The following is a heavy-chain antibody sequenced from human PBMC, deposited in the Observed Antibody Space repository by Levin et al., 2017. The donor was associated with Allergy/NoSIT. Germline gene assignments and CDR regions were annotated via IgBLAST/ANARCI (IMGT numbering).Heavy chain of an antibody. CDR1: GYTFTGYY. D-gene: IGHD3-22*01. V-gene: IGHV1-2*02. CDR2: INPNSGGT. CDR3: ARAMDYDSSGNDAFDI. Sequence: VASVKVSCKASGYTFTGYYMHWVRQAPGQGLEWMGWINPNSGGTNYAQKFQGRVTMTRDTSISTAYMELSRLRSDDTAVYYCARAMDYDSSGNDAFDIWGQGTMVTVSS. J-gene: IGHJ3*02.